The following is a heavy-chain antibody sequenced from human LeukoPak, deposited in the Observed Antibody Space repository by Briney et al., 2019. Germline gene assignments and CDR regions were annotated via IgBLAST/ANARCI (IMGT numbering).Heavy chain of an antibody. V-gene: IGHV4-59*01. D-gene: IGHD3-22*01. CDR2: IYYSGST. CDR3: ARATWLPVGLYYYDSSGYYYYFDY. CDR1: GGSLSSYY. J-gene: IGHJ4*02. Sequence: PSETLSLTCTVSGGSLSSYYWGWIRQAPGKGLEWIGYIYYSGSTKYNPSLSSRLTISVDTSNNQFSLELRSVTAADTAVYYCARATWLPVGLYYYDSSGYYYYFDYWGQGTLVTVSS.